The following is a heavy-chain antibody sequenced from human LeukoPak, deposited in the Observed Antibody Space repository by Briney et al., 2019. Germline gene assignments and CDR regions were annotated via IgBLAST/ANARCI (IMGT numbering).Heavy chain of an antibody. CDR3: ARDQEYYYDSSGYYPIDY. D-gene: IGHD3-22*01. V-gene: IGHV1-69*04. J-gene: IGHJ4*02. Sequence: ASVKVSCKASGGTFSSYAISWVRQAPGQGLEWMGRIIPILGIANSAQKFQGRVTITADKSTSTAYMELSSLRSEDTAVYYCARDQEYYYDSSGYYPIDYWGQGTLVTVSS. CDR1: GGTFSSYA. CDR2: IIPILGIA.